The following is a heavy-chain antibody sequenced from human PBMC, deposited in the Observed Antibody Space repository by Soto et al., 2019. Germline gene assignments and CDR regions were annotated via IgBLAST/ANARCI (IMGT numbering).Heavy chain of an antibody. J-gene: IGHJ3*01. V-gene: IGHV3-53*01. CDR3: AGGNEMMADFALDF. CDR1: GFIVSSNY. D-gene: IGHD6-19*01. Sequence: HPGGSLRLSCAASGFIVSSNYMNWVRQAPGKGLEWVSVIYSGGRTFYADSVKGRFTISRDNAKNTLNLQMNSLRGEDTAVYYCAGGNEMMADFALDFWGHGTMVTVSS. CDR2: IYSGGRT.